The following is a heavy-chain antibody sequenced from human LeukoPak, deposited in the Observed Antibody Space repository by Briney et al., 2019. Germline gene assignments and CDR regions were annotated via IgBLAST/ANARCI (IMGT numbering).Heavy chain of an antibody. CDR3: AAPGDSSGYSPYYYYYMDV. CDR2: IYYSGST. Sequence: SETLSLTCTVSGGSISSSSYYWGWIRQPPGKGLEWIGSIYYSGSTYYNPSLKSRVTISVDTSKNQFSLKLSSVTAADTAVYYCAAPGDSSGYSPYYYYYMDVWGKGTSVTVSS. D-gene: IGHD3-22*01. J-gene: IGHJ6*03. V-gene: IGHV4-39*01. CDR1: GGSISSSSYY.